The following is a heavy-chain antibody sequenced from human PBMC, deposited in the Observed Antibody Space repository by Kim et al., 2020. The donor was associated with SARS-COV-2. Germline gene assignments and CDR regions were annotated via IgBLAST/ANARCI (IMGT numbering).Heavy chain of an antibody. CDR1: GYTFTSYD. Sequence: ASVKVSCKASGYTFTSYDINWVRQATGQGLEWMGWMNPNSGNTGYAQKFQGRVTMTRNTAISTAYMELSSLRSEDTAVYYCARGLRREITMFGVVTHYGMDVWGQGTTVTVSS. CDR3: ARGLRREITMFGVVTHYGMDV. J-gene: IGHJ6*02. V-gene: IGHV1-8*01. D-gene: IGHD3-3*01. CDR2: MNPNSGNT.